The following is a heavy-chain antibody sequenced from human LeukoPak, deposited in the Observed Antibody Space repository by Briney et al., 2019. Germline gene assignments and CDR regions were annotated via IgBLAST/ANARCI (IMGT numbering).Heavy chain of an antibody. CDR3: AKLVRYFDPLDY. CDR1: GFTFSSYA. CDR2: ISGSDGST. D-gene: IGHD3-9*01. V-gene: IGHV3-23*01. Sequence: PGGSLRLSCAASGFTFSSYAMSWVRQAPGKGLEWVSAISGSDGSTYYADSVKGRFTISGDNSKNTLYLQMNSLRAEDTAVYYCAKLVRYFDPLDYWGQGTLVTVSS. J-gene: IGHJ4*02.